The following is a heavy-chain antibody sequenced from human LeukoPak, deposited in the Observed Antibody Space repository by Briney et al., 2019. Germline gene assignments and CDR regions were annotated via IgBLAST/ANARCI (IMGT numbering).Heavy chain of an antibody. CDR2: IYHSGTT. CDR3: ARDLGYSTWGDLDY. D-gene: IGHD6-13*01. J-gene: IGHJ4*02. CDR1: GFTFSRFAM. V-gene: IGHV4-4*02. Sequence: PGGSLRLSCAASGFTFSRFAMIWVRQAPGKGLEWIGEIYHSGTTNYNPSLKSRVTISVDRSKNQFSLKLSSVTAADTALYYCARDLGYSTWGDLDYWGQGTLVTVSS.